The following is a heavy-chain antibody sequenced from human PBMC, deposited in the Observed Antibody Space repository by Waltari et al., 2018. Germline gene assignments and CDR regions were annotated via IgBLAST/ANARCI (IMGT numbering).Heavy chain of an antibody. Sequence: QVQLQESGPGLVKPSETLSLTCTVSGYSISSGYYWGWIRQPPGKGLEWIGSIYHSGSTYYNPSLKSRVTISVDTSKNQFSLKLSSVTAADTAVYYCARDAPGEQWLTFPYNWFDPWGQGTLVTVSS. D-gene: IGHD6-19*01. CDR2: IYHSGST. V-gene: IGHV4-38-2*02. CDR1: GYSISSGYY. CDR3: ARDAPGEQWLTFPYNWFDP. J-gene: IGHJ5*02.